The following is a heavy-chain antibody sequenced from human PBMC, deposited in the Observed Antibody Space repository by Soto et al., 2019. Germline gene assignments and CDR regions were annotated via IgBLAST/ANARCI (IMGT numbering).Heavy chain of an antibody. J-gene: IGHJ4*02. CDR1: GFIFSAYG. D-gene: IGHD6-13*01. Sequence: QVQLVESGGGVVQPGGSLRLSCAASGFIFSAYGMHWVRQAPGKGLEWVAVIWYDGGKKFYADSVKGRFAISRDNSKYTLYLQRNSLGVEDTAVYYCTRDRDGAAGLLIDYWGQGTLVTVSS. V-gene: IGHV3-33*01. CDR3: TRDRDGAAGLLIDY. CDR2: IWYDGGKK.